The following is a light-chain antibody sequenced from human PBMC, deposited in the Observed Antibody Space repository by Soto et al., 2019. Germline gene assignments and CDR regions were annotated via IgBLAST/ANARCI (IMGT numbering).Light chain of an antibody. CDR3: CSYTATNTRV. CDR2: EVS. J-gene: IGLJ2*01. CDR1: SSDIGGYKY. Sequence: QSALTQPASVSGSPGQSITISCTGTSSDIGGYKYVSWYQQHPGKAPKLIIYEVSNRPSGVSSRFSGSKSGKTASLTISGLHAEDEADYYCCSYTATNTRVFGGGTKLTVL. V-gene: IGLV2-14*01.